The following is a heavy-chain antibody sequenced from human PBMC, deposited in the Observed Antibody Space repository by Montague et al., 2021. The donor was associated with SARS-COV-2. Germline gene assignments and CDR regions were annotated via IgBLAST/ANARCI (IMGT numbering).Heavy chain of an antibody. CDR2: IRNRTYSGTT. CDR1: GFTFDDFS. V-gene: IGHV3-49*04. J-gene: IGHJ6*02. D-gene: IGHD1/OR15-1a*01. CDR3: TNDQGIQQWGPSAARYDMDV. Sequence: SLRLSCAASGFTFDDFSMHWVRQAPGKGLEWIGFIRNRTYSGTTEYGASVKGRVTIPRDDSNQIVYLQLTSLRSEDTGIYYCTNDQGIQQWGPSAARYDMDVWGQGITVTVSS.